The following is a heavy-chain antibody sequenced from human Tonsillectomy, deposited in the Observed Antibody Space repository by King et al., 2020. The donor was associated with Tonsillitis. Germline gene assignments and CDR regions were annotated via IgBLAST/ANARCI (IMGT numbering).Heavy chain of an antibody. J-gene: IGHJ4*02. CDR1: GFTFSSYA. Sequence: VQLVESGGGLVQPGGSLRLSCAASGFTFSSYARTWVRQAPGKGLEWVSGISGSGNSTYYADSVKGRVTISRDNAKNTLYLQMNSLRAEDTAVYYCSKEKIVHGYNYVSYFDGWGQGALVTVSS. V-gene: IGHV3-23*04. CDR3: SKEKIVHGYNYVSYFDG. D-gene: IGHD5-24*01. CDR2: ISGSGNST.